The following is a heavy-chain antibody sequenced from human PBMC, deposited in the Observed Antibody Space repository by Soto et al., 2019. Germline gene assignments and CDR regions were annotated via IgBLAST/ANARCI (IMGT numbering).Heavy chain of an antibody. CDR2: IYWDDDK. CDR3: AQQLMY. J-gene: IGHJ4*02. D-gene: IGHD2-8*01. Sequence: SGPTLVNPTQTLTLTCTFSGFSLSTSGVGVGWIRQSPRRALEWLALIYWDDDKRYSSSLRSRLTITKDTSKNQVVLTMTNMDPVDKGTYYCAQQLMYWGQGILVTVSS. CDR1: GFSLSTSGVG. V-gene: IGHV2-5*02.